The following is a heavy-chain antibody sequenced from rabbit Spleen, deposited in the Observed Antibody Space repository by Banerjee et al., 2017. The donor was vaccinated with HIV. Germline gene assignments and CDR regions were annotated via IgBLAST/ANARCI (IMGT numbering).Heavy chain of an antibody. CDR2: IEPIFGNT. J-gene: IGHJ4*01. CDR1: GFDFSRYY. D-gene: IGHD1-1*01. CDR3: ARDLDGVIGWNFGW. Sequence: QLKESGGGLVQPGGSLKLSCEASGFDFSRYYMNWVRQAPGKGLEWIGYIEPIFGNTYYANWVNGRFTISSHNAQNTLYLQLSSLTAADTATYFCARDLDGVIGWNFGWWGPGTLVTVS. V-gene: IGHV1S7*01.